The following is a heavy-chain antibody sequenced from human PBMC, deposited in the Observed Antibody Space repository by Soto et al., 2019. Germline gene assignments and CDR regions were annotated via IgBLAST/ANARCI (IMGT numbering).Heavy chain of an antibody. CDR3: ASLLGVFLRIIRYTSFYYGM. J-gene: IGHJ6*01. V-gene: IGHV4-30-4*01. CDR2: IYYSGST. Sequence: QPPGKGLEWIGYIYYSGSTYYNPSLKSRVTISVDTYKKQFSLKLSSVTAADTAVYYCASLLGVFLRIIRYTSFYYGM. D-gene: IGHD3-3*01.